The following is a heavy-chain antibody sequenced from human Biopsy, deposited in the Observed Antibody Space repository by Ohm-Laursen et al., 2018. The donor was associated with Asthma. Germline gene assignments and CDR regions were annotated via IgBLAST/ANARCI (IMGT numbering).Heavy chain of an antibody. J-gene: IGHJ4*02. V-gene: IGHV1-69*01. D-gene: IGHD2-2*01. CDR2: INSVFGTT. Sequence: SSVKVSCKSLGGTFNTYVIGWVRQAPGQGLEWMGGINSVFGTTTYPQKFQDRVTITADDSTGTVYMELSSLRSEDTAVCYCARKAGSCISRTCYSLDFWGQGTLVTVSS. CDR1: GGTFNTYV. CDR3: ARKAGSCISRTCYSLDF.